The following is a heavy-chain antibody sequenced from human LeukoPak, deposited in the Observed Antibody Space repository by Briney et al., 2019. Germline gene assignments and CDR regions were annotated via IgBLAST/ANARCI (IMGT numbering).Heavy chain of an antibody. J-gene: IGHJ4*02. CDR2: ISGSGDST. CDR1: GFTFRNYA. V-gene: IGHV3-23*01. Sequence: PGGSLRLSCAASGFTFRNYAMRWVRQAPGKGLEWVSAISGSGDSTYYADSVRGRFTISRDNSKNTLYLQMNSLRAEDTAVYYCARAPGSYYFGYWGQGTLVTVSS. CDR3: ARAPGSYYFGY. D-gene: IGHD3-10*01.